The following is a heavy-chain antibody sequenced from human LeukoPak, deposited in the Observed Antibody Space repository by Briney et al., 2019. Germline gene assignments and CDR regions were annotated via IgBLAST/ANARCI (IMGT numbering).Heavy chain of an antibody. CDR2: ISAYNGNT. V-gene: IGHV1-18*01. D-gene: IGHD2-15*01. CDR1: GYTFTSYG. J-gene: IGHJ6*02. CDR3: ARDLKGILDYYYYGMDV. Sequence: ASVTVSCKASGYTFTSYGISWVRQAPGQGLEWMGWISAYNGNTNYAQKLQGRVTMTTDTSTSTAYMELRSLRSDDTAVYYCARDLKGILDYYYYGMDVWGQGTTVTVSS.